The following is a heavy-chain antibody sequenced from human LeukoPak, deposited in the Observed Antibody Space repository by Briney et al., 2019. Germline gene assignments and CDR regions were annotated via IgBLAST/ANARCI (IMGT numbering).Heavy chain of an antibody. D-gene: IGHD3-10*01. CDR2: INHSGST. V-gene: IGHV4-34*01. CDR1: GGSFSGYY. CDR3: ARSADRVIRGAPPYYYYYVDV. Sequence: SETLSLICAVYGGSFSGYYWTWIRQTPGRGLEWIGEINHSGSTNYNPSLKSRVTISVDTSKNQLSLKLSSVTAADTAVYYCARSADRVIRGAPPYYYYYVDVWGKGTTVTVSS. J-gene: IGHJ6*03.